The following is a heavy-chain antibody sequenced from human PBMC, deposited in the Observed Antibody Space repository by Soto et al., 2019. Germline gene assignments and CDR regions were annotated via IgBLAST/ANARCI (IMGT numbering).Heavy chain of an antibody. Sequence: QVQLQESGPGLVKPSGTLSLTCAVSSGSISSSNWWSWVRQPPGKGLEWIGEIYHSGSTNYNPSLKSRVTISVDKSKTQFSLKLSSVPAADTAVYYCGGEMAAAVRGGAFDIWGQGTMVTVSS. CDR1: SGSISSSNW. CDR3: GGEMAAAVRGGAFDI. D-gene: IGHD6-13*01. CDR2: IYHSGST. J-gene: IGHJ3*02. V-gene: IGHV4-4*02.